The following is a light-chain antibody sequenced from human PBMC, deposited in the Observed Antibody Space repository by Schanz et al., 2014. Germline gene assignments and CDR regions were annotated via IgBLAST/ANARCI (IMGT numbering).Light chain of an antibody. V-gene: IGLV1-40*01. Sequence: QSVLTQPPSVSGAPGQRVTISCTGSSSNIGSNTVNWYQQLPGTAPRLLIFTNNRRPSGVPDRFSGSKSGTSASLAITGLQAEDEADYYCQSYDSSLSAWVFGGGTKLTVL. CDR3: QSYDSSLSAWV. J-gene: IGLJ3*02. CDR2: TNN. CDR1: SSNIGSNT.